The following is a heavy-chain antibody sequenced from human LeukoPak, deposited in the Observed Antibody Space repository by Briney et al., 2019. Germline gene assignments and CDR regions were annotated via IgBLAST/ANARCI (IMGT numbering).Heavy chain of an antibody. CDR3: ARPSRENSMASFDY. J-gene: IGHJ4*02. V-gene: IGHV3-30*03. Sequence: PGRSLRLSCAASGFTFSSYGMHWVRQAPGRGLEWVAVISYDGSNKYYADSVKGRFTISRDNSKNTLYLQMNSLRAEDTAVYYCARPSRENSMASFDYWGQGTLVTVSS. CDR2: ISYDGSNK. CDR1: GFTFSSYG. D-gene: IGHD5-24*01.